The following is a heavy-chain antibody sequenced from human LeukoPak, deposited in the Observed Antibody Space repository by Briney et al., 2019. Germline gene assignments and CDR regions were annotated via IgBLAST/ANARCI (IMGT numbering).Heavy chain of an antibody. CDR1: GGSISSYY. Sequence: PSETLSLTCTVSGGSISSYYWSWIRQPPGKGLEWIGYIYYSGSTNYNPSLKSRVTISVDTSKNQFSLKLSSVTAADTAVYYCAISADYYDSSGFDYWGQGTLVTVSS. CDR3: AISADYYDSSGFDY. J-gene: IGHJ4*02. V-gene: IGHV4-59*01. D-gene: IGHD3-22*01. CDR2: IYYSGST.